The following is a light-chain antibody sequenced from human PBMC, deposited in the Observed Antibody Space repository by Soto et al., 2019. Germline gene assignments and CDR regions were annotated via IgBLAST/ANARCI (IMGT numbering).Light chain of an antibody. CDR1: VSDVGGYTY. CDR3: SSYTSSSTYV. CDR2: EVS. Sequence: QSVLTQPASVSGSPGQSITISCTGTVSDVGGYTYVSWYQQCPGRVPKLMIYEVSYRPSGVSNRFSGSKSGNTASLTISGLQAEDDADYYCSSYTSSSTYVFGTGTKVTVL. J-gene: IGLJ1*01. V-gene: IGLV2-14*01.